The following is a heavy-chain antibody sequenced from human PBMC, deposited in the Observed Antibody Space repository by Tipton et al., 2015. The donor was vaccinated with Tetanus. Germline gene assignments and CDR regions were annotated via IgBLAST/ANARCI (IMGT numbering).Heavy chain of an antibody. CDR3: ARDRGVSRGVDY. CDR1: GGSFSGYY. J-gene: IGHJ4*02. CDR2: INHNGST. V-gene: IGHV4-34*01. D-gene: IGHD3-10*01. Sequence: TLSLTCAVYGGSFSGYYWTWIRQPPGKGLEWIGEINHNGSTNYNPSLKSRVTISLDPSKNQFSLKLSSVTAADTAVYYCARDRGVSRGVDYWGQGTLVTVSS.